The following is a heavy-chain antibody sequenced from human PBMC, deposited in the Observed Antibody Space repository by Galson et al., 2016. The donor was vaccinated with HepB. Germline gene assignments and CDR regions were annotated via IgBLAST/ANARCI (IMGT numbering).Heavy chain of an antibody. Sequence: SETLSLTCSVSGGSVSSGSYYWSWIRQPPGKGLEWIGYISYSGKTNYNPSLKSRITISLDTSKKQFSLKLSSVTAADTAVYYCARHGPVTTHFYWGQGTLVTVSS. CDR1: GGSVSSGSYY. D-gene: IGHD4-11*01. V-gene: IGHV4-61*01. J-gene: IGHJ4*02. CDR3: ARHGPVTTHFY. CDR2: ISYSGKT.